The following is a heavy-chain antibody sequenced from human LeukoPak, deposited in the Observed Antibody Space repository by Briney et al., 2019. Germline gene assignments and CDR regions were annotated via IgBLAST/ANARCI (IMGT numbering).Heavy chain of an antibody. CDR3: ARDLLRIAAAGYYYYGMDV. CDR2: IYYSGST. CDR1: GGSVSSGSYY. J-gene: IGHJ6*02. D-gene: IGHD6-13*01. Sequence: SETLSLTCTVSGGSVSSGSYYWSWIRQPPGKGLEWIGYIYYSGSTNYNPPLKSRVTISVDTSKNQFSLKLSSVTAADTAVYYCARDLLRIAAAGYYYYGMDVWGQGTTVTVSS. V-gene: IGHV4-61*01.